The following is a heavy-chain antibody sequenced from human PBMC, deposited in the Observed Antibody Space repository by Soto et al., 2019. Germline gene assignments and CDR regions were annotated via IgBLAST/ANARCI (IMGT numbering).Heavy chain of an antibody. D-gene: IGHD2-2*01. Sequence: ASVKVSCKASGYTFTSYAMHWVRQAPGQRLEWMGWINAGNGNTKYSQKFQGRVTITRDTSASTAYMELSSLRSEDTAVYYCARVILEYQLLFSPYFDYWGQGTLVTVSS. CDR2: INAGNGNT. CDR1: GYTFTSYA. CDR3: ARVILEYQLLFSPYFDY. J-gene: IGHJ4*02. V-gene: IGHV1-3*01.